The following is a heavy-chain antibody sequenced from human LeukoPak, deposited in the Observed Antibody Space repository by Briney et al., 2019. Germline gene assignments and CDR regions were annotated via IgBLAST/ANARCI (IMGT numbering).Heavy chain of an antibody. CDR2: IIPILGIA. CDR3: AEYYYDSSGYYYAFDI. J-gene: IGHJ3*02. V-gene: IGHV1-69*02. Sequence: ASVKVSCKASGGTFSSYTISWVRQAPGQGLEWMGRIIPILGIANYAQKFQGGVTITADKSTSTAYMELSSLRSEDTAVYYCAEYYYDSSGYYYAFDIWGQGTMVTVSS. D-gene: IGHD3-22*01. CDR1: GGTFSSYT.